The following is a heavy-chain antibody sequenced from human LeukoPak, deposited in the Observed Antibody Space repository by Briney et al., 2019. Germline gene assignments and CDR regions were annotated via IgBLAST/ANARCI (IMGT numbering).Heavy chain of an antibody. J-gene: IGHJ4*02. CDR1: GFTFSDYS. CDR3: ARRWSFDY. D-gene: IGHD6-13*01. CDR2: IRYDGNNK. V-gene: IGHV3-30*02. Sequence: GGSLRLSCAASGFTFSDYSMHWVRQAPGKGLNWVAFIRYDGNNKYYADSVKGRFTISRDNSKNTLYLQMNSLRAEDTAVYYCARRWSFDYWGQGTLVTVSS.